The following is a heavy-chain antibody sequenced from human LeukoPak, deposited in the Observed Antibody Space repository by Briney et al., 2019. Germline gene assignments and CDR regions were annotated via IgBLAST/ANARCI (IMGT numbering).Heavy chain of an antibody. CDR2: INHSGST. CDR3: ARGTPAQPMITKGVVPAARIDY. D-gene: IGHD2-2*01. J-gene: IGHJ4*02. CDR1: GGSFSGYY. Sequence: SVTLSLTCAVYGGSFSGYYWSWIRQPPGKGLEWIGEINHSGSTNYNPSLKSRVTISVDTSKNQFSLKLSSVTAADTAVYYCARGTPAQPMITKGVVPAARIDYWGQGTQVTVSS. V-gene: IGHV4-34*01.